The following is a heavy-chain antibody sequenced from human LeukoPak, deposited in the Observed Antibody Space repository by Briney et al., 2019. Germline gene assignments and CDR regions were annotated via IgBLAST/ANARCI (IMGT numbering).Heavy chain of an antibody. V-gene: IGHV3-33*01. CDR2: IWYDGSNK. D-gene: IGHD3-10*01. J-gene: IGHJ4*02. CDR1: GFTLSSYG. Sequence: GGSLRLSCAASGFTLSSYGMHWVRQAPGKGLEWVAVIWYDGSNKYYADSVKGRFTISRDNSKNTLYLQMNSLRAEDTAVYYCARDTPMVRGPIDYWGQGTLVTVSS. CDR3: ARDTPMVRGPIDY.